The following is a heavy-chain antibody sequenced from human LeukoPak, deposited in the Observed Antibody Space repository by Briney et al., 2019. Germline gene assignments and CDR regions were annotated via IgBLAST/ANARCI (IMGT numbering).Heavy chain of an antibody. CDR1: GGSISSSNYY. CDR2: IYTSKST. D-gene: IGHD3-10*01. Sequence: SETLSLTCSVSGGSISSSNYYWSWIRQPAGKGLEWIGRIYTSKSTNYNPSLKSRVTISVDTSRNQFSLKLSSVTAADTAVYYCARGLWFGDENPPYFDYWGQGILVIVSS. J-gene: IGHJ4*02. V-gene: IGHV4-61*02. CDR3: ARGLWFGDENPPYFDY.